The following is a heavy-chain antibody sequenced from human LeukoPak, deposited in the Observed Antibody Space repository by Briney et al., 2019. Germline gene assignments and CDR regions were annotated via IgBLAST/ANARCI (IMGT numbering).Heavy chain of an antibody. D-gene: IGHD6-6*01. J-gene: IGHJ3*01. CDR2: INSDGSEG. V-gene: IGHV3-7*03. Sequence: GGSLRLSCAVSGFTFSGFWMSWSRQAPGKGLEWVASINSDGSEGYYADVVKGRFAISRDNAKNSLYLQVNSLRAEDTAVYYCARSSYSSSSSVWGQGTMVTVSS. CDR1: GFTFSGFW. CDR3: ARSSYSSSSSV.